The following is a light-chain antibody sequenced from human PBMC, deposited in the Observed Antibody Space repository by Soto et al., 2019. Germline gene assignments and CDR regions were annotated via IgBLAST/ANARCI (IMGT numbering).Light chain of an antibody. Sequence: VFAPFPGNLSLPSGGRGTLSCRASQSISSYLAWYQQKPGQAPRLLIYDASSRATGIPARFSGSGSGTDFTLTISRVEPEDVAVYYCQQYGGSTRTFGQGTKVDIK. J-gene: IGKJ1*01. V-gene: IGKV3-20*01. CDR1: QSISSY. CDR3: QQYGGSTRT. CDR2: DAS.